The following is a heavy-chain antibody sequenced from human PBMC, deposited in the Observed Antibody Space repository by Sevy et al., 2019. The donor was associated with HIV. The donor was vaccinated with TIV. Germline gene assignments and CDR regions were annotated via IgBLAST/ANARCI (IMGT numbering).Heavy chain of an antibody. Sequence: SETLSLTCSVSGGSISSSDSYWSWIRQPPGKGLEWIGYIHYTRGNYYNPFLKSRVAMSLDTSEKQFSLKLNFLTAADTAVYYCASKRGYNHGPFDYWGQGTLVTVSS. V-gene: IGHV4-30-4*01. D-gene: IGHD5-12*01. CDR1: GGSISSSDSY. CDR2: IHYTRGN. J-gene: IGHJ4*02. CDR3: ASKRGYNHGPFDY.